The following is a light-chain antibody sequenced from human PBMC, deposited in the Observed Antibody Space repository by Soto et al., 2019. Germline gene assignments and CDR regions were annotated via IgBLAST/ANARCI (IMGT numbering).Light chain of an antibody. V-gene: IGKV1D-12*01. CDR3: QQGNSVPSP. J-gene: IGKJ5*01. CDR2: ATS. CDR1: QDISSW. Sequence: DIQMTQSPSSVSASVGDRVTITCRASQDISSWLAWYQQKSGQALKLLIYATSSLQSGVPSRFSGRESGTEFTLTISSLQPEDFATYYGQQGNSVPSPFAQGTRLEIK.